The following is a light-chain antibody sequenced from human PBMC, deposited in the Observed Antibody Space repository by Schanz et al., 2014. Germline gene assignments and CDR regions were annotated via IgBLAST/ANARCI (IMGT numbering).Light chain of an antibody. Sequence: IPLTQSPSSLSASVGDRVTITCRASQGIGNSLAWYQQKPGKAPKLVISSASILQNGVPSRFSGSGSGTDFALTINRLQPEDIGTYFCQQLKSYSFGGGTKVEIK. V-gene: IGKV1-9*01. CDR2: SAS. CDR1: QGIGNS. CDR3: QQLKSYS. J-gene: IGKJ4*01.